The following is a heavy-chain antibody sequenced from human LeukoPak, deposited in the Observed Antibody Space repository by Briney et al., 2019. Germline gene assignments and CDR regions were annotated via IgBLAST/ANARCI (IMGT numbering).Heavy chain of an antibody. V-gene: IGHV1-24*01. Sequence: ASVKVSCKVSGYTLTELSMHWVRQAPGKGLEWTGGFDPEDGETIYAQKFQGRVTMTEDTSTDTAYMELSSLRSEDTAVYYCMVRGVIPPPFDYWGQGTLVTVSS. J-gene: IGHJ4*02. CDR3: MVRGVIPPPFDY. D-gene: IGHD3-10*01. CDR2: FDPEDGET. CDR1: GYTLTELS.